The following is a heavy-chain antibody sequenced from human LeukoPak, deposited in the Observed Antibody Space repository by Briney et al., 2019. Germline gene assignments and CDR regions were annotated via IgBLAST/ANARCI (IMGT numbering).Heavy chain of an antibody. Sequence: GGSLRLSCAASGFTFSSYAMNWVRQAPGEGPGWVSSITGGGGSAHYADSVKGRFTISRDNSKNTVYLQMNSLRAEDTAVYYCAKRGPGWYYCDHWGQGTVVTVSS. CDR2: ITGGGGSA. CDR1: GFTFSSYA. CDR3: AKRGPGWYYCDH. V-gene: IGHV3-23*01. J-gene: IGHJ4*02. D-gene: IGHD6-19*01.